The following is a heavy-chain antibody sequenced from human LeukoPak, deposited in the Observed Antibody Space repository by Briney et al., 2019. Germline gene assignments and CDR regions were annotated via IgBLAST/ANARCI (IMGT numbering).Heavy chain of an antibody. Sequence: PSETLSLTCTVSGGSISSGSHYWRWIRQPAGKGLEWIGRIYTSGSTNYNPSLKSRVTISVDTSKNQFSLKLSSVTAADTAVYYCASQVTPYDSSGYYYHDAFDIWGQGTMVTVSS. V-gene: IGHV4-61*02. CDR2: IYTSGST. J-gene: IGHJ3*02. CDR1: GGSISSGSHY. CDR3: ASQVTPYDSSGYYYHDAFDI. D-gene: IGHD3-22*01.